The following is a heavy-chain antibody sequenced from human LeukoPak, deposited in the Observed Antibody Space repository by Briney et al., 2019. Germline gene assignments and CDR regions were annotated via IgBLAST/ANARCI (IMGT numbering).Heavy chain of an antibody. CDR3: ARGLSSTSRGYFQH. CDR1: GGTFSSYA. D-gene: IGHD2-2*01. Sequence: ASVKVSCKASGGTFSSYAISWVRQAPGQGLEWMGGIIPIFGTANYAQKFQGRVTITADESTSTAYMELSSLRSEDTAVYYCARGLSSTSRGYFQHWGQGTLVTVSS. J-gene: IGHJ1*01. V-gene: IGHV1-69*13. CDR2: IIPIFGTA.